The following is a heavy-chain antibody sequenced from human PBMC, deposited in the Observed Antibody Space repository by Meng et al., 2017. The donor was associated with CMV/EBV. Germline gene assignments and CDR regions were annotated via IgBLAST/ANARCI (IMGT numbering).Heavy chain of an antibody. V-gene: IGHV3-7*01. Sequence: GGSLRLSCTTSGFIFGHYAMTWVRQAPGKGLEWVANIKQDGSEKCYVDSVKGRFTISRDNAKNSLYLQMNSLRAEDTAVYYCARDKKTKYYYYGMDVWGQGTTVTVSS. CDR2: IKQDGSEK. D-gene: IGHD2-8*01. CDR3: ARDKKTKYYYYGMDV. J-gene: IGHJ6*02. CDR1: GFIFGHYA.